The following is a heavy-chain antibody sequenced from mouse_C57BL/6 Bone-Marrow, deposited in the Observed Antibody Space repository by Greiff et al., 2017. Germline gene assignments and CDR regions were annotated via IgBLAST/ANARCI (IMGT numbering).Heavy chain of an antibody. CDR3: TTYGSSQGDFDY. Sequence: EVQLQQSGAELVRPGASVKLSCTASGLNIKDYYMHWVKQRPEQGLEWIGRIDPEDGDTEYAPKFQGKATMTADTSSNTAYLQLSSLTSEDTAVYYCTTYGSSQGDFDYWGQGTTLTVSS. J-gene: IGHJ2*01. D-gene: IGHD1-1*01. CDR2: IDPEDGDT. CDR1: GLNIKDYY. V-gene: IGHV14-1*01.